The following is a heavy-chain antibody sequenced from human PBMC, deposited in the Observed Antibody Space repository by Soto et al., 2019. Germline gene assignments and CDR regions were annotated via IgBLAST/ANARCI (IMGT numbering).Heavy chain of an antibody. D-gene: IGHD6-13*01. J-gene: IGHJ5*02. CDR3: AREVNSSPARGPNWFDP. CDR2: TYHSGTT. CDR1: GDSINNSHW. V-gene: IGHV4-4*02. Sequence: QVQLQESGPGLVQPSGTLSLTCAVSGDSINNSHWWRWVRQTPGKGLEWIGETYHSGTTNYNPSLKTRVTISIDKSKHQFSLKMNSVTAADTAVYYCAREVNSSPARGPNWFDPWGQGTLVTVSS.